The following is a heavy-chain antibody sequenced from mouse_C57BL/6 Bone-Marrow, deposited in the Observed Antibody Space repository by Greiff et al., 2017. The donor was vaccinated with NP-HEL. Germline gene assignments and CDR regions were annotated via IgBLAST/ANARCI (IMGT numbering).Heavy chain of an antibody. Sequence: QVQLQQSGAELARPGASVKLSCKASGYTFTSYGISWVKQRPGQGLEWIGEIYPRSGNTYYNEKFKGKATLTADKSSSTAYMELRSLPSEDSAVDFCAREGRYYFDYWGQGTTLTVSA. V-gene: IGHV1-81*01. CDR1: GYTFTSYG. CDR2: IYPRSGNT. D-gene: IGHD3-3*01. CDR3: AREGRYYFDY. J-gene: IGHJ2*01.